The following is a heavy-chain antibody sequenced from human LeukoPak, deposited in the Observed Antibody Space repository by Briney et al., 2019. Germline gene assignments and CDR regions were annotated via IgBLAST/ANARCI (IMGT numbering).Heavy chain of an antibody. V-gene: IGHV1-18*01. J-gene: IGHJ4*02. CDR1: GYTFTSYG. Sequence: GASVKVSCKASGYTFTSYGISWVRQAPGQGLEWMGWISAYNGNTNYAQKLQGRVTMTEDTSTDTAYMELSSLRSEDTAVYYCATDIWFGESTLTYWGQGTLVTVSS. D-gene: IGHD3-10*01. CDR2: ISAYNGNT. CDR3: ATDIWFGESTLTY.